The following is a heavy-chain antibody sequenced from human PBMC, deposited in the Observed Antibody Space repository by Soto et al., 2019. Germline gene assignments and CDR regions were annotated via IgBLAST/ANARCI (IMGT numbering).Heavy chain of an antibody. J-gene: IGHJ4*02. CDR1: GFTFSSYA. CDR2: ISGSGGST. Sequence: EVQLLESGGGLVQPGGSLRLSCAASGFTFSSYAMSWVRQAPGKGLEWVSAISGSGGSTYYADSVKGRFTISRDNSKNTLYLQRNSLRAEDTAVYYCAKDGRGYDYYPPIDYWGQGTLVTVSS. D-gene: IGHD5-12*01. CDR3: AKDGRGYDYYPPIDY. V-gene: IGHV3-23*01.